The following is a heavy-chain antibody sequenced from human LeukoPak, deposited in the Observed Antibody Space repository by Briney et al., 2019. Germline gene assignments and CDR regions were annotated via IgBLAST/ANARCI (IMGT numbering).Heavy chain of an antibody. V-gene: IGHV3-30*18. CDR3: AKDRAEKSPDAFDI. Sequence: GGSLRLSCAASGFTFSSYGMHWVRQAPGEGLEWVAVISFDGSNKYYADSVKGRFTISRDNSKNTLYLQMSSLRAEDTAVYYCAKDRAEKSPDAFDIWGQGTMVTVSS. J-gene: IGHJ3*02. D-gene: IGHD3-10*01. CDR2: ISFDGSNK. CDR1: GFTFSSYG.